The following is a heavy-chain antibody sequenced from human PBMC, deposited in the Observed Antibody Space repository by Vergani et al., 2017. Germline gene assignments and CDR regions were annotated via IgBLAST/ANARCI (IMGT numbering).Heavy chain of an antibody. D-gene: IGHD3-3*01. Sequence: EVQLVESGGGLVKPGGSLRLSCAASGFTFSSYSMNWVRQAPGKGLEWVSSISSSSSYIYYADSVKGRFTISRDNAKNSLYLQMNSLRAEDTAVYYCARTFTIFGVVIIDPEEFYYYGMDVWGQGTTVTVSS. CDR3: ARTFTIFGVVIIDPEEFYYYGMDV. CDR1: GFTFSSYS. V-gene: IGHV3-21*01. CDR2: ISSSSSYI. J-gene: IGHJ6*02.